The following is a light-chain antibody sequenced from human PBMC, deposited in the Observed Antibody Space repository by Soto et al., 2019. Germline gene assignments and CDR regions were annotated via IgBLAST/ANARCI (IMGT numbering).Light chain of an antibody. V-gene: IGLV2-23*01. Sequence: QSALPQPASVSGSPGQSITISCTGTSSDVGSYNLVSWYQQHPGKAPKLMIYEGSKWPSGVSNRFSGSKSGNTASLTISGLQAEDEADYYCCSYAGSYVFGTGTKVTVL. CDR2: EGS. CDR1: SSDVGSYNL. J-gene: IGLJ1*01. CDR3: CSYAGSYV.